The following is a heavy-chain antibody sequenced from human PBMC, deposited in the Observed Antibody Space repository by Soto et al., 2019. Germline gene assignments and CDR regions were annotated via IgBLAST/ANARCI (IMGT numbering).Heavy chain of an antibody. CDR1: WCTVTGYY. J-gene: IGHJ4*02. Sequence: VSISAAWCTVTGYYMHGVRQAPGKGLEWMGWINPNSGGTNYAQKFQGWVTMTRDTSISTAYMELSRLRSDDTAVYYCARGLRRDGYNYCMGYWGQGTLVTVSS. CDR2: INPNSGGT. V-gene: IGHV1-2*04. CDR3: ARGLRRDGYNYCMGY. D-gene: IGHD5-12*01.